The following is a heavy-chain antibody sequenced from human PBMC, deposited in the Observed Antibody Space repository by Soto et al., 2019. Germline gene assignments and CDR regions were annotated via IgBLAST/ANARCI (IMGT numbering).Heavy chain of an antibody. D-gene: IGHD3-9*01. CDR2: IYHSGST. J-gene: IGHJ4*02. V-gene: IGHV4-39*07. Sequence: SETLSLTCRVSGDSISDTIYYWGWIRQPPGKGLEWIGSIYHSGSTYYNPSLKSRVTISVDTSKNQFSLKLSSVTAADTAVYYCARVLTGYYAPPDDYWGQGTLVTVSS. CDR3: ARVLTGYYAPPDDY. CDR1: GDSISDTIYY.